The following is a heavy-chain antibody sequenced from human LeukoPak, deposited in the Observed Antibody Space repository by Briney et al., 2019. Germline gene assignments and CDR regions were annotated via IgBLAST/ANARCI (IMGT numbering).Heavy chain of an antibody. D-gene: IGHD3-22*01. J-gene: IGHJ4*02. V-gene: IGHV3-48*01. Sequence: PGGSLRLSCAASGFTFSSYSMNWVRQAPGEGLEWVSYISSSSSTIYYADSVKGRFTISRDNAKNSLYLQMNSLRAEDTAVYYCARGNYYDSSGYYVDYWGQGTLVTVSS. CDR1: GFTFSSYS. CDR2: ISSSSSTI. CDR3: ARGNYYDSSGYYVDY.